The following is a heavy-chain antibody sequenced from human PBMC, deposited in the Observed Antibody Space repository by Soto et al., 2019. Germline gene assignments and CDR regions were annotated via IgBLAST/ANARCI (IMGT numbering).Heavy chain of an antibody. CDR2: IIPIFGTA. Sequence: SVKVSCKASGGTFSSYAISWVRQAPGQGLEWMGGIIPIFGTANYAQKFQGRVTITADESTSTAYMELSSLRSEDTAVYYCARARESYSSSCYQGANFDYWGQRTLVTGSS. V-gene: IGHV1-69*13. J-gene: IGHJ4*02. CDR3: ARARESYSSSCYQGANFDY. CDR1: GGTFSSYA. D-gene: IGHD6-13*01.